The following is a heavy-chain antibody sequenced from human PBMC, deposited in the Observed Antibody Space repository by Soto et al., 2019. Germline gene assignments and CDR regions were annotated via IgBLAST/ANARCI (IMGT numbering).Heavy chain of an antibody. CDR1: GGSMSSGGYS. V-gene: IGHV4-30-2*01. CDR3: ARVPDV. CDR2: IYHNGSP. Sequence: PSETLSLTCAVSGGSMSSGGYSWSWIRQPPGKGLEWIGYIYHNGSPYYNPSLKSRVTISVDRSKNQFSLKLSSVNAADTAVYYCARVPDVWGQGTTVTVS. J-gene: IGHJ6*02.